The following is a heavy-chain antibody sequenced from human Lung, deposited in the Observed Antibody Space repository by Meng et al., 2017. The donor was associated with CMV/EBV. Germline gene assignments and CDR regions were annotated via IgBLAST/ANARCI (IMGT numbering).Heavy chain of an antibody. Sequence: SXAASGFTFSSYAMHWVRQAPGKGLEYVSAISSNGGSTYYADSVKGRFTISRDNSKNTLYLQMGSLRAEDMAVYYCARDHDYDFWSGYVDYWGQGTLVTVSS. V-gene: IGHV3-64*02. CDR2: ISSNGGST. CDR3: ARDHDYDFWSGYVDY. J-gene: IGHJ4*02. CDR1: GFTFSSYA. D-gene: IGHD3-3*01.